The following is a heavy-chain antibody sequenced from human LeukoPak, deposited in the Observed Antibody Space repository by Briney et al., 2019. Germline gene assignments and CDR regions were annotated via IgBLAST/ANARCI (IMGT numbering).Heavy chain of an antibody. CDR3: ARARDYGGKGFDY. D-gene: IGHD4-23*01. Sequence: PGGSLRLSCAASGFTFSSYSMNWVRQAPGKGLGWVSYISSSSSTIYYADSVKGRFTISRDNAKNSLYLQMNSLRAEDTAVYYCARARDYGGKGFDYWGQGTLVTVSS. V-gene: IGHV3-48*01. CDR1: GFTFSSYS. CDR2: ISSSSSTI. J-gene: IGHJ4*02.